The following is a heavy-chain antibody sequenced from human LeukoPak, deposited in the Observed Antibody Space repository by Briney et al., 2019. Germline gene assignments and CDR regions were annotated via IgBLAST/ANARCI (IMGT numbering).Heavy chain of an antibody. J-gene: IGHJ4*02. V-gene: IGHV3-23*01. CDR1: GFTFSSYA. D-gene: IGHD3-22*01. CDR2: ITGGGGSA. Sequence: GGSLRLSCAASGFTFSSYAMSWVRQAPGKGLEWVSFITGGGGSAYYAASVKGRFTISRDNSKNTLYLQMNSLRAEDTAVYYCAKYYYDTSGYYSAGYFDYWGQGSLVTVSS. CDR3: AKYYYDTSGYYSAGYFDY.